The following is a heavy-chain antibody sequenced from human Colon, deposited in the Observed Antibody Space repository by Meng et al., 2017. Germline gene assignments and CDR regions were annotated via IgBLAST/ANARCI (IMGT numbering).Heavy chain of an antibody. CDR2: MYSSGST. Sequence: ESGSVPGSPFQTLLLACNVYGGAISSGAFAWSWIRQNPGQCLEWIGDMYSSGSTYYYPSLRSRVAISIDSPKNKFSLKTTSVSAAETAVYFWARTNYGDYNWFDPWGQGTLVTVSS. V-gene: IGHV4-31*03. CDR1: GGAISSGAFA. J-gene: IGHJ5*02. D-gene: IGHD4-17*01. CDR3: ARTNYGDYNWFDP.